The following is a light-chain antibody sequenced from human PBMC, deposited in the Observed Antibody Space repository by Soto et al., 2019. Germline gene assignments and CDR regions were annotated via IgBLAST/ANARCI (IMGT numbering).Light chain of an antibody. CDR2: RNN. CDR3: AAWDDSLSGFYV. CDR1: SSDIGTNY. Sequence: QSVLTQPPSASGTPGQRITISCSGSSSDIGTNYVYWYQQLPGTAPKLLIYRNNQRPSGVPDRFSGSKSGTSASLAISGLRSEDEADYHCAAWDDSLSGFYVFVTGTKVTVL. J-gene: IGLJ1*01. V-gene: IGLV1-47*01.